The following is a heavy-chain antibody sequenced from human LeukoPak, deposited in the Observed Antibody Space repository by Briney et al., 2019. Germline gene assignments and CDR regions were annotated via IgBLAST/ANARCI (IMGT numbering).Heavy chain of an antibody. D-gene: IGHD1-26*01. V-gene: IGHV3-33*01. Sequence: PGGSLRLSCAASGFTFRSHGMHWVRQAPGKGLEWVAFIWYDGSNKYYTDSVKGRFTISRDNSKNTLYLQMNSLRAEDTVVYYCAGDRATSYFDYWGQGALVTISS. CDR3: AGDRATSYFDY. J-gene: IGHJ4*02. CDR2: IWYDGSNK. CDR1: GFTFRSHG.